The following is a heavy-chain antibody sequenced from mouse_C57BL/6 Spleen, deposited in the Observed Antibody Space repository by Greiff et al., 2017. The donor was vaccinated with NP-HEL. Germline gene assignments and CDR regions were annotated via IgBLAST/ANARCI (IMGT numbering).Heavy chain of an antibody. V-gene: IGHV1-18*01. CDR1: GYTFTDYN. CDR2: INPNNGGT. Sequence: EVQLVESGPELVKPGASVKIPCKASGYTFTDYNMDWVKQSPGKSLEWIGDINPNNGGTIYNQKFKGKATLTVAKSSSTAYMELRSLTSDDTAVYYCARLGNDYGGAMDDWGQGTSVTVSS. CDR3: ARLGNDYGGAMDD. J-gene: IGHJ4*01. D-gene: IGHD2-4*01.